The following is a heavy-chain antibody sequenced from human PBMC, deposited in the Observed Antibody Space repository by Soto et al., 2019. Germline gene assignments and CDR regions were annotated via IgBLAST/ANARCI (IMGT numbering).Heavy chain of an antibody. J-gene: IGHJ4*02. D-gene: IGHD6-19*01. CDR2: INAGNGDT. CDR3: ARDPGYSSGRYFDY. V-gene: IGHV1-3*01. Sequence: QVQLVQSGAEVKKPGASVKVSCKASGYTFTSSAMHWVRQAPGQRLEWMGWINAGNGDTKYSQKFQGRVTISRDTSASTAYMELSSLRSEDTAVYYCARDPGYSSGRYFDYWGQGTLVTVSS. CDR1: GYTFTSSA.